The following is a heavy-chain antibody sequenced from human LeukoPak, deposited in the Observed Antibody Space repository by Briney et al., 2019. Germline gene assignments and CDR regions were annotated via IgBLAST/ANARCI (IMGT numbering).Heavy chain of an antibody. Sequence: SETLSLTCTVSGGSISSGGYYWSWIRQPPGKGLEWIGYIYHSGSTYYNPSLKSRVTISVDRSKNQFSLKLSSVTAADTAVYYCARVRDPVFGELWSAYWYFDLWGPGTLVTVSS. V-gene: IGHV4-30-2*01. J-gene: IGHJ2*01. CDR2: IYHSGST. D-gene: IGHD3-10*01. CDR3: ARVRDPVFGELWSAYWYFDL. CDR1: GGSISSGGYY.